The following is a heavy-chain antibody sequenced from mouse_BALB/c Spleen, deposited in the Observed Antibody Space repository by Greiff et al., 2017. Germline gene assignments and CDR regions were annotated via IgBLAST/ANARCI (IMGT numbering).Heavy chain of an antibody. CDR3: ARGVSTV. J-gene: IGHJ1*01. D-gene: IGHD1-1*01. V-gene: IGHV3-2*02. CDR1: GYSITSDYA. Sequence: VQLQQSGPGLVKPSQSLSLTCTVTGYSITSDYAWNWIRQFPGNKLEWMGYISYSGSTSYNPSLKSRISITRDTSKNQFFLQLNSVTTEDTATYYCARGVSTVWGAGTTVTVSS. CDR2: ISYSGST.